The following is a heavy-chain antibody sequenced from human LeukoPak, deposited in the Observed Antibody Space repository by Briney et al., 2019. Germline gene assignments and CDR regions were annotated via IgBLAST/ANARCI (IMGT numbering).Heavy chain of an antibody. J-gene: IGHJ4*02. V-gene: IGHV4-59*01. Sequence: PSETLSLTCTVSGGSISSYYWSWIRQPPGKGLEWIGYIYYSGSTNYNPSLKSRVTISVDTSKNQFSLKLSSVTAADTAVYYCARDTNEGNDYWSQGTLVTVSS. CDR3: ARDTNEGNDY. CDR2: IYYSGST. D-gene: IGHD4-23*01. CDR1: GGSISSYY.